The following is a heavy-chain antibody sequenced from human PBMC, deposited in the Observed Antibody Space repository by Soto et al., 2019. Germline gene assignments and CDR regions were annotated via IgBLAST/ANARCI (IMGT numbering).Heavy chain of an antibody. CDR1: GGSISSSSYY. Sequence: SETLSLTCTVSGGSISSSSYYWGWIRQPPGKGLEWIGSIYYSGNTDCNQHLQTRVTISVNTSTNQFSLKLSSVIGANTAVYYCAIRKRRITIFGVVRTSPYDSFDLWGQWTMVTVSS. V-gene: IGHV4-39*01. J-gene: IGHJ3*01. CDR3: AIRKRRITIFGVVRTSPYDSFDL. D-gene: IGHD3-3*01. CDR2: IYYSGNT.